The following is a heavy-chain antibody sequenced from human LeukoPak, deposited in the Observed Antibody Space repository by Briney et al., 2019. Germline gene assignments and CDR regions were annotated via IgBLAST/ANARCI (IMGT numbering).Heavy chain of an antibody. CDR1: GFTFSSYS. CDR3: ARNPDGYYDFWSGSS. J-gene: IGHJ5*02. V-gene: IGHV3-48*01. CDR2: ISSRSSTI. Sequence: GGSLRLSCAASGFTFSSYSMNWVRQAPGKGLECVSYISSRSSTIYYADSVKGRVTISRDNAKNSLYLQMNSLRAEDTAVYYCARNPDGYYDFWSGSSWGQGTLVTVSS. D-gene: IGHD3-3*01.